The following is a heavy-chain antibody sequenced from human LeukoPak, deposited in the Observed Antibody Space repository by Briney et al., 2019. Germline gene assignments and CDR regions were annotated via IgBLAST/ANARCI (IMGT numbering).Heavy chain of an antibody. J-gene: IGHJ3*02. CDR3: AKVLYDSSGYGPFDI. CDR2: ISYDGSNK. CDR1: GFTFSSYA. Sequence: PGGSLRLSCAASGFTFSSYAMHWVRQAPGKGLEWVAVISYDGSNKYYADSVKGRFTISRDNAKNSLYLQMNSLRAEDTALYYCAKVLYDSSGYGPFDIWGQGTMVTVSS. V-gene: IGHV3-30-3*01. D-gene: IGHD3-22*01.